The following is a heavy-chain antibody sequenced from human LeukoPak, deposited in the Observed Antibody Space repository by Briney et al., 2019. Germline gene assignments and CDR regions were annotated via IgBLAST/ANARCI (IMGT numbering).Heavy chain of an antibody. D-gene: IGHD3-16*01. CDR2: IFYSGST. J-gene: IGHJ4*02. CDR3: ARARIMITFGGVKTLGFDY. Sequence: SETLSLTCTVSGGSISTSNYYWGWIRQPPGKGLEWIGNIFYSGSTYYSPSLKSRVTISLDTSKNQFSLKLSSVTAADTAVYYCARARIMITFGGVKTLGFDYWGQGTLVTVSS. CDR1: GGSISTSNYY. V-gene: IGHV4-39*07.